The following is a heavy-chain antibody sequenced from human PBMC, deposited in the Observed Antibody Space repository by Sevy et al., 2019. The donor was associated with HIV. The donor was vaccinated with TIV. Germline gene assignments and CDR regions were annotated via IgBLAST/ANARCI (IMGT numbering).Heavy chain of an antibody. V-gene: IGHV1-46*01. D-gene: IGHD6-19*01. Sequence: ASVKVSCKAYGYTFIYYYMFWVRQAPGQGLEWMGIINPNGGSTSYAQKFQGRLTMTRDTSTSTVYMQLSSLRSEDTAVYYCARGDMYVGGTNLNYWGQGTLVTVSS. J-gene: IGHJ4*02. CDR3: ARGDMYVGGTNLNY. CDR2: INPNGGST. CDR1: GYTFIYYY.